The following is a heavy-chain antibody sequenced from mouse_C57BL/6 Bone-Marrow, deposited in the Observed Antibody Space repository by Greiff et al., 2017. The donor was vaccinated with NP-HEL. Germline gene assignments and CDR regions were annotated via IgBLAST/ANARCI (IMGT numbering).Heavy chain of an antibody. CDR2: IHPSDSDT. Sequence: VKLQQPGAELVKPGASVKVSCKASGYTFTSYWMHWVKQRPGQGLEWIGRIHPSDSDTNYNQKFKGKATLTVDKSSSTAYMQLSSLTSEDSAVYYCAIKGVTTSDGIAYWGQGTLVTVSA. D-gene: IGHD2-3*01. J-gene: IGHJ3*01. V-gene: IGHV1-74*01. CDR3: AIKGVTTSDGIAY. CDR1: GYTFTSYW.